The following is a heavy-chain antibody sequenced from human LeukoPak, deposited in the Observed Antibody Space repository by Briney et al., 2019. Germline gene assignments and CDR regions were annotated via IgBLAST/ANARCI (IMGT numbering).Heavy chain of an antibody. V-gene: IGHV3-74*01. CDR3: VTRTIATGGTDY. CDR1: GFTFSMYW. CDR2: TNTDATST. Sequence: GGSLRLSCAASGFTFSMYWMHWVRQAPGKGLVWVSRTNTDATSTTYADSVQGRFTISRDNAKNTLYLQMNSLRAGDTAVYHCVTRTIATGGTDYWGQGILVTVSS. D-gene: IGHD6-13*01. J-gene: IGHJ4*02.